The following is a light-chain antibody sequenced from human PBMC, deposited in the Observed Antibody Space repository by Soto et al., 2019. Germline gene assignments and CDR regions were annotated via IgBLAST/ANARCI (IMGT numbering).Light chain of an antibody. CDR3: QQYNLELT. V-gene: IGKV3-15*01. CDR2: GAS. CDR1: QSVSSN. Sequence: EIVMTQSPATLSVSPGERATLSCRASQSVSSNLAWYQQKPGQAPRLLIYGASTRATGIPARFSGSGSGTEFTLTISSQQSEDFAVYYCQQYNLELTFGGGTKVEIK. J-gene: IGKJ4*01.